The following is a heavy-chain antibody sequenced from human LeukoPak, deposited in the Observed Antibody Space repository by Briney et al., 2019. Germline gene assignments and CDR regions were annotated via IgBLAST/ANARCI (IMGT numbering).Heavy chain of an antibody. CDR1: GASLSGFF. J-gene: IGHJ5*02. CDR2: MNQGGGA. Sequence: SETLSLTCAVDGASLSGFFWNWIRQSPGKGLEWIGEMNQGGGARFNPSLESRVIIAVDTSKNQFTLKVNSVTDADTAVYYCARGSIEGWFDPWGQGTLVTVSS. V-gene: IGHV4-34*01. CDR3: ARGSIEGWFDP.